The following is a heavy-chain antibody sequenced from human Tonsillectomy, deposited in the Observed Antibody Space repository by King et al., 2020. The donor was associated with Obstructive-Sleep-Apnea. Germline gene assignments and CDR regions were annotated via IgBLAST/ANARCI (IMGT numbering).Heavy chain of an antibody. J-gene: IGHJ4*02. V-gene: IGHV4-31*03. CDR2: IHYSGGP. CDR1: GGSISSGGYY. CDR3: AGGVESGYYYDSSGYPDY. D-gene: IGHD3-22*01. Sequence: VQLQESGPGLVKPSQTLSLTCTVSGGSISSGGYYWSWIRQHPGKGLEWIGYIHYSGGPYYNPSLKSRVTISVDTSKNQFSLKLSSVTAADTAVYYCAGGVESGYYYDSSGYPDYWGQGTLVTVSS.